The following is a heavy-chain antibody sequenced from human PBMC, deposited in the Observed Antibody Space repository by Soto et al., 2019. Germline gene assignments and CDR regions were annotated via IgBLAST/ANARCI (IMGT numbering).Heavy chain of an antibody. CDR3: ARDFGYCSSTSCYYDAFDI. V-gene: IGHV1-2*04. CDR1: GYTFTGYY. Sequence: ASVTVSCKASGYTFTGYYMHWVRQAPGQGLEWMGWINPNSGGTNYAQKFQGWVTMTRDTSISTAYMELSRLRSDDTAVYYCARDFGYCSSTSCYYDAFDIWGQGTMVTVSS. D-gene: IGHD2-2*01. J-gene: IGHJ3*02. CDR2: INPNSGGT.